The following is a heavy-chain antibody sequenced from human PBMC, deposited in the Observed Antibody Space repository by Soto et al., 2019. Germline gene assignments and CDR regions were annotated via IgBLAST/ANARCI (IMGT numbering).Heavy chain of an antibody. D-gene: IGHD2-15*01. V-gene: IGHV1-69*02. CDR2: IIPISGGT. J-gene: IGHJ4*02. CDR3: ARLSGYCSGGSCYQGVDY. Sequence: ASVKVSCKASGGTFSSYTISLVRQAPGQGLEWMGRIIPISGGTNYAQKFQGRVTMTADTSISTAYMELSRLRSDDTAVYYCARLSGYCSGGSCYQGVDYWGQGTLVTVSS. CDR1: GGTFSSYT.